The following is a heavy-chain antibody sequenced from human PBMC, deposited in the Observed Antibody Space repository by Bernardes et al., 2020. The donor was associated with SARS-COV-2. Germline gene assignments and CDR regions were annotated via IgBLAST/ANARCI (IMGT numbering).Heavy chain of an antibody. CDR3: SKNAKYSSSSMEV. V-gene: IGHV3-23*01. CDR2: LSAICGST. Sequence: GSLRRSFVASGFTFGKTAMTWVRQVPGKGLEWVSALSAICGSTYYAVSVKVRFTISRDNSKTTLYLEMTSLRAETTAVYYCSKNAKYSSSSMEVWGQETTVTVYS. CDR1: GFTFGKTA. J-gene: IGHJ6*02. D-gene: IGHD6-6*01.